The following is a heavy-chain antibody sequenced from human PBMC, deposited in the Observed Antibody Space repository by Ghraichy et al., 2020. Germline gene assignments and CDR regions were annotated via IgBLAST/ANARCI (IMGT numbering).Heavy chain of an antibody. Sequence: SETLSLTCTVSGGSISSSSYYWGWIRQPPGKGLEWIGSIYYSGSTYYNPSLKSRVTISVDTSKNQFSLKLSSVTAADTAVYYCARPLTLGGYCSGGSCQPYPDAFDIWGQGTMVTVSS. J-gene: IGHJ3*02. CDR1: GGSISSSSYY. CDR3: ARPLTLGGYCSGGSCQPYPDAFDI. D-gene: IGHD2-15*01. CDR2: IYYSGST. V-gene: IGHV4-39*01.